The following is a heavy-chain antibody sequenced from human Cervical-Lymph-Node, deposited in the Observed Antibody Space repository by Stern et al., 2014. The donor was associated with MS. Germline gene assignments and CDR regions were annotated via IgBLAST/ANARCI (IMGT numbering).Heavy chain of an antibody. Sequence: EVQLVESGGGVVQPGGSLRLSCAASGFTFSSYYMHWVRQAPGQGLVWVSRINSDGSNTRYADSVKGRFTISSDNAKNIVYLQMNSLRAEDTAVYYCARDRPVGYGFMGFDYWGQGNVVTVSS. V-gene: IGHV3-74*01. CDR2: INSDGSNT. J-gene: IGHJ4*02. CDR3: ARDRPVGYGFMGFDY. D-gene: IGHD1-1*01. CDR1: GFTFSSYY.